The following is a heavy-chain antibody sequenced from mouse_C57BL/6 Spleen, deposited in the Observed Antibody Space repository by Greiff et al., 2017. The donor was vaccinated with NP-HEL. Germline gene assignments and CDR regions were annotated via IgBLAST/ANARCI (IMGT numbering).Heavy chain of an antibody. V-gene: IGHV1-82*01. D-gene: IGHD3-1*01. CDR3: AREGQLGDFDY. CDR2: IYPGDGDT. CDR1: GYAFSSSW. Sequence: VKLMESGPELVKPGASVKISCKASGYAFSSSWMNWVKQRPGKGLEWIGRIYPGDGDTNYNGKFKGKATLTADKSSSTAYMQLSSLTSEDSAVYFCAREGQLGDFDYWGQGATLTVSS. J-gene: IGHJ2*01.